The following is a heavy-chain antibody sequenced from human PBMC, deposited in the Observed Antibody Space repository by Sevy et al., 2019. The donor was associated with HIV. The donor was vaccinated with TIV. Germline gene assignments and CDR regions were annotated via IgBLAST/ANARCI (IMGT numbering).Heavy chain of an antibody. D-gene: IGHD2-2*01. V-gene: IGHV3-23*01. Sequence: GGSLRLSCAASGFTFSNYAMSWVRQAPGKGLEWVYSISRSGRSTYYANSVKGRFTISRDNSKNTLYLQMNSLRAEETAVYYCAKVDVVVPVADYGLDVWGQGTTVTVSS. CDR2: ISRSGRST. CDR3: AKVDVVVPVADYGLDV. CDR1: GFTFSNYA. J-gene: IGHJ6*02.